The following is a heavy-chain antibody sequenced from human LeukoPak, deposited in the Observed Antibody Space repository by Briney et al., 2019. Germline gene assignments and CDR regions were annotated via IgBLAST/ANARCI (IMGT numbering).Heavy chain of an antibody. CDR1: GFTLSTNA. CDR2: ISGSGAST. V-gene: IGHV3-23*01. CDR3: TKDVGKWESLHFFDY. J-gene: IGHJ4*02. D-gene: IGHD1-26*01. Sequence: PGGSLRLSCLTSGFTLSTNAMSRVRQAPGKGLEWISGISGSGASTYYADSVKGRFTISGDDSRNTLYLQMNSLRGDDTAVYYCTKDVGKWESLHFFDYWGQGTLVTVSS.